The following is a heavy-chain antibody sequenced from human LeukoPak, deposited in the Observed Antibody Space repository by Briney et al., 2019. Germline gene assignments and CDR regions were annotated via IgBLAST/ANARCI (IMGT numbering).Heavy chain of an antibody. Sequence: GGSLRLSCAASGFTFSSYWMTWVRQAPGKGLEWVANIKQDGSEKYYVGSVKGRFTISRDNAKNSLYLQMDSLRAEDAAVYFCAREYYYDRSGYYYMDVWGKGTTVTISS. D-gene: IGHD3-22*01. CDR1: GFTFSSYW. CDR3: AREYYYDRSGYYYMDV. V-gene: IGHV3-7*01. CDR2: IKQDGSEK. J-gene: IGHJ6*03.